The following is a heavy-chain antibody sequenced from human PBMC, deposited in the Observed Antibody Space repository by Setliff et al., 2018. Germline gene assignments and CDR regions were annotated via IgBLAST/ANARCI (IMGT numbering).Heavy chain of an antibody. Sequence: GGSLRLSCAASGFTFSTYGMHWVRQAPGKGLGWVAYKWYVDSVKGRFTISRDNAKNSLYLQMNGLRAEDTAVYYCARDPAYGAFDIWGQGTMVTVSS. D-gene: IGHD3-16*01. CDR2: K. CDR1: GFTFSTYG. J-gene: IGHJ3*02. V-gene: IGHV3-30*02. CDR3: ARDPAYGAFDI.